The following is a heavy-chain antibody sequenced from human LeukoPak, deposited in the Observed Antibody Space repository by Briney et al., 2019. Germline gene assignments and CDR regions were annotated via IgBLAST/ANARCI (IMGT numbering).Heavy chain of an antibody. CDR3: VRHIKPAGPWDGMDV. J-gene: IGHJ6*02. D-gene: IGHD1-26*01. CDR2: ISAYNSNK. CDR1: GYTFTSYG. V-gene: IGHV1-18*04. Sequence: VSVTVSCTASGYTFTSYGISWVRQAPGQGLEWVAWISAYNSNKNSAEKFQGRVTMTIDTSTSTAYMELRSLKSDDTAVYYCVRHIKPAGPWDGMDVWGQGTTVIVSS.